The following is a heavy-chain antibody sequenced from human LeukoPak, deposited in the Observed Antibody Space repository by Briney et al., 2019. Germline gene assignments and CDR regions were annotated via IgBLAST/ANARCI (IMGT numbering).Heavy chain of an antibody. Sequence: GASVKVSCKASGYTFTSYAMNWVRQAPGQGLEWMGWINTNTGNPTYAQGFTGRFVFSLDTSVSTAYLQISSLKAEDTAVYYCASLKWELRKASLDYWGQGTLVTVSS. CDR3: ASLKWELRKASLDY. J-gene: IGHJ4*02. CDR2: INTNTGNP. D-gene: IGHD1-26*01. V-gene: IGHV7-4-1*02. CDR1: GYTFTSYA.